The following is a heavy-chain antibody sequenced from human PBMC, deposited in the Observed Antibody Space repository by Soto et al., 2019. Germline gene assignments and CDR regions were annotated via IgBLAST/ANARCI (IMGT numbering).Heavy chain of an antibody. D-gene: IGHD3-3*01. Sequence: QVQLVQSGAEVKKPGSSVKVSCKASGGTFSSYAISWVRQAPGQGLEWMGGIIPIFGTANYAQKFQGRVTITAATTTGTAYLGLSRLRAEDTDVYYCARGDGFGAPGAFDLWGQGTMVTVSS. CDR3: ARGDGFGAPGAFDL. J-gene: IGHJ3*01. V-gene: IGHV1-69*06. CDR1: GGTFSSYA. CDR2: IIPIFGTA.